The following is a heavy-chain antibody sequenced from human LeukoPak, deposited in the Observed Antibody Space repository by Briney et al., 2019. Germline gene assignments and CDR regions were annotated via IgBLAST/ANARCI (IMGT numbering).Heavy chain of an antibody. J-gene: IGHJ6*03. CDR2: IIPILGIA. CDR3: AREEPRYCSGGSCYPYYYYYYMDV. D-gene: IGHD2-15*01. V-gene: IGHV1-69*04. CDR1: GGTFSSYA. Sequence: SVKVSCKASGGTFSSYAISWVRPAPGQGLEWMGRIIPILGIANYAQKFQGRVTITADKSTSTAYMELSSLRSEDTAVYYCAREEPRYCSGGSCYPYYYYYYMDVWGKGTTVTVSS.